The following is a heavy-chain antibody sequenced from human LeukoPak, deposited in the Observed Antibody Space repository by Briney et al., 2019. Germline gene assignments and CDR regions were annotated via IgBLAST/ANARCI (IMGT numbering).Heavy chain of an antibody. V-gene: IGHV3-48*01. CDR2: ISSSSSTI. CDR3: ARVLGGSGSYSYFDY. CDR1: GFTFSSHS. J-gene: IGHJ4*02. D-gene: IGHD3-10*01. Sequence: GGSLRLSCAASGFTFSSHSMNWVRQAPGKGLGWVSYISSSSSTIYYADSVKGRFTISRDNAKKSLYLQMNSLRAEDTAVYYCARVLGGSGSYSYFDYWGQGTLVTVSS.